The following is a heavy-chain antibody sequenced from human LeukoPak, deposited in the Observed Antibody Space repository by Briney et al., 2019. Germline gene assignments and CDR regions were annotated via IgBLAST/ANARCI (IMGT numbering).Heavy chain of an antibody. Sequence: GGCLRLSCAVSGFTVNSNYMSWVRQAPGKGLEWVSVLYYGVTTYYADSVKGRFIISGDNSKNTLYLQMNSLRAEDTAVYYCARGSVDSSSSPFDYWGQGALVTVSS. D-gene: IGHD6-6*01. V-gene: IGHV3-66*01. CDR2: LYYGVTT. J-gene: IGHJ4*02. CDR1: GFTVNSNY. CDR3: ARGSVDSSSSPFDY.